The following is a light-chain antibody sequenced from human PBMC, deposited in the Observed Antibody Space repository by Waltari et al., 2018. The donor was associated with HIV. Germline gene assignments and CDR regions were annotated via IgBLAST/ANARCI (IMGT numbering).Light chain of an antibody. V-gene: IGLV1-51*01. CDR2: DTD. CDR1: ASNIGQNH. CDR3: STWDDTVLAGL. Sequence: QPVLTQSPSVFAALGQDVTIPCSGGASNIGQNHLSWYQQLPGSAPKLLIYDTDRRPSGIPDRFSGSKSGTSASLGITGLQAGDEADYYCSTWDDTVLAGLFGGGTKVTV. J-gene: IGLJ2*01.